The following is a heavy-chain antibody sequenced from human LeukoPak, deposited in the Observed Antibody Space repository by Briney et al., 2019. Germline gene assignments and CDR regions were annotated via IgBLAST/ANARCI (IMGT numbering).Heavy chain of an antibody. CDR1: GFTFNTYS. CDR2: IDSSGGYM. J-gene: IGHJ4*02. V-gene: IGHV3-21*06. Sequence: GGSLRLSCEASGFTFNTYSMNWARQAPGKGLEWVSSIDSSGGYMFYADSVKGRFITSRDNAKDSLYLQMNSLRVEDTAVYYCLRGDRRDYWGQGTLVTVSS. CDR3: LRGDRRDY.